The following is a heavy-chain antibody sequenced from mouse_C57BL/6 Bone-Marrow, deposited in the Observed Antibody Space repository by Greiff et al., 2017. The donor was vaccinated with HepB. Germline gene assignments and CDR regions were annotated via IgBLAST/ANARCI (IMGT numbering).Heavy chain of an antibody. D-gene: IGHD4-1*01. CDR2: IYPGDGDT. J-gene: IGHJ3*01. Sequence: QVQLQQSGPELVKPGASVKISCKASGYAFSSSWMNWVKQRPGKGLEWIGRIYPGDGDTNYNGKFKGKATLTADKSSSTAYMQLSSLTSEDSAVYFCARWESSTGAYWGQGTLVTVSA. V-gene: IGHV1-82*01. CDR3: ARWESSTGAY. CDR1: GYAFSSSW.